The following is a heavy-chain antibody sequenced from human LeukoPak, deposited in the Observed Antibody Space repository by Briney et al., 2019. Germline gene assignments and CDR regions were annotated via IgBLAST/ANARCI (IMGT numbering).Heavy chain of an antibody. Sequence: SETLSLTCAVYGGSFSGYYWSWIRQPPGKGLEWIGSIYYSGSTYYNPSLKSRVTISVDTSKNQFSLKLSSVTAADTAVYYCASSKNSDPWGQGTLVTVSS. CDR3: ASSKNSDP. V-gene: IGHV4-34*01. D-gene: IGHD4-23*01. CDR2: IYYSGST. J-gene: IGHJ5*02. CDR1: GGSFSGYY.